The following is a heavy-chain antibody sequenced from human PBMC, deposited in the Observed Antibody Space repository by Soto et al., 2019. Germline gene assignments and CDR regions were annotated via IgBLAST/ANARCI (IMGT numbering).Heavy chain of an antibody. Sequence: QVQLVQSGAEVKKPGASVKVSCKASGYTLTSHGISWVRQAPGQGLEWMGWISAYNGNTNYAQKLQGRVTMTTDTXXXXXXXXXXXXXXXXXXXXXXXXXXXXXXXXXXXXYXMDVWGQGTTVTVSS. J-gene: IGHJ6*02. CDR2: ISAYNGNT. CDR1: GYTLTSHG. V-gene: IGHV1-18*01. CDR3: XXXXXXXXXXXXXXYXMDV.